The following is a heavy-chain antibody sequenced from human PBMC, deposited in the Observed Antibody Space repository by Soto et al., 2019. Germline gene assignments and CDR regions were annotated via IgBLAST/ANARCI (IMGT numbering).Heavy chain of an antibody. J-gene: IGHJ4*02. V-gene: IGHV1-69*13. CDR1: GGTFGSYA. Sequence: SVKVSCKASGGTFGSYAISWVRQAPGQGLEWMGGIIPIFGTANYAQKFQGRVTITADESTSTAYMELSSLRSEDTAVYYCARGYYDFWSGYQNYLDYCGQGTLVTVSS. CDR3: ARGYYDFWSGYQNYLDY. D-gene: IGHD3-3*01. CDR2: IIPIFGTA.